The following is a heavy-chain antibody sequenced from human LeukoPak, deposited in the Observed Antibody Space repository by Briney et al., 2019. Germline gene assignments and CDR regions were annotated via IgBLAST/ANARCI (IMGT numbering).Heavy chain of an antibody. Sequence: SETLSLTCAVYGGSFSGYYWRWSWIRQPPGRGLEWIGEINHSGSTNYNPSLESRVTISLDTSKNQFSLRLSSVTAADTALYYCARGSLAVAGYFDSWGQGTLVTVSS. CDR1: GGSFSGYY. V-gene: IGHV4-34*01. J-gene: IGHJ4*02. CDR2: INHSGST. D-gene: IGHD6-19*01. CDR3: ARGSLAVAGYFDS.